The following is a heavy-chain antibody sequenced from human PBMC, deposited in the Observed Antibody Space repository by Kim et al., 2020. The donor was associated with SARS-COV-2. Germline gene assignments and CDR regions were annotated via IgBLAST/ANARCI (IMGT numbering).Heavy chain of an antibody. V-gene: IGHV3-20*04. CDR2: ITLNGDTT. CDR3: AREMAAGEGGYYYYGLDV. CDR1: GFTFDDYG. D-gene: IGHD2-15*01. J-gene: IGHJ6*02. Sequence: GGSLRLSCVASGFTFDDYGMSWVRQVPGKGLEWVADITLNGDTTNYADSVKGRFTITRDNANNSLFLQANSLRGDDTALYYCAREMAAGEGGYYYYGLDVWGRGTTVTVSS.